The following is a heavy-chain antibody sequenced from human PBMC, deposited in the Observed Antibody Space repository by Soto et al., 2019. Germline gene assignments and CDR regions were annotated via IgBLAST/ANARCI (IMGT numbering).Heavy chain of an antibody. CDR2: ISSSSSYI. V-gene: IGHV3-21*01. CDR3: ARDKSVYYDSSGHFDY. Sequence: PGGSLRLSCAASGFTFSSYSMNWVRQAPGKGLEWVSSISSSSSYIYYADSVKGRFTISRDNAKNSLYLQMNSLRAEDTAVYYCARDKSVYYDSSGHFDYWGQGTLVTVSS. J-gene: IGHJ4*02. D-gene: IGHD3-22*01. CDR1: GFTFSSYS.